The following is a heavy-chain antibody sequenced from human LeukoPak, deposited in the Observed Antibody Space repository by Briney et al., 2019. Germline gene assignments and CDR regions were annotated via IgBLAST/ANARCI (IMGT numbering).Heavy chain of an antibody. CDR3: AKGAYYYGSGSYCFDH. D-gene: IGHD3-10*01. CDR1: GFTFSTYG. Sequence: GGSLRLSCAASGFTFSTYGMHWVRQAPGKGLEWVAVISYDGSNKYYADSVKGRFTISRDNSKNTLYLQMNSLRAEDTAVYYCAKGAYYYGSGSYCFDHWGQGILVTVST. V-gene: IGHV3-30*18. CDR2: ISYDGSNK. J-gene: IGHJ5*02.